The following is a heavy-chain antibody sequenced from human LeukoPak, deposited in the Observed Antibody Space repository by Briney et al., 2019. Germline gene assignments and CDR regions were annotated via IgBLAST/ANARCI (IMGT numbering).Heavy chain of an antibody. Sequence: SQALSLTCAISGDSVSSNSAAWNWIRQSPSRGLEWLGRTYYRSKWYNDYAVSVKSRITINPDTSKNQFSLQLNSVTPEDTAVYYCARDLATVTTWYYYYYMDVWGKGTTVTVSS. D-gene: IGHD4-17*01. CDR1: GDSVSSNSAA. CDR3: ARDLATVTTWYYYYYMDV. CDR2: TYYRSKWYN. J-gene: IGHJ6*03. V-gene: IGHV6-1*01.